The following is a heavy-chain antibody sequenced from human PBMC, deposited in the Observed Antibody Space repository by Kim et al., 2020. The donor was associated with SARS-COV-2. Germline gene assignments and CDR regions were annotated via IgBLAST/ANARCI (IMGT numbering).Heavy chain of an antibody. CDR2: IKSKTDGGTT. Sequence: GGSLRLSCAASGFTFSNAWMSWVRQAPGKGLEWVGRIKSKTDGGTTDYAAPVKGRFTISRDDSKNTLYLQMNSLKTEDTAVYYCTTGSHYYDSSGYPRSALNFDYWGQGTLVTVSS. CDR1: GFTFSNAW. J-gene: IGHJ4*02. V-gene: IGHV3-15*01. D-gene: IGHD3-22*01. CDR3: TTGSHYYDSSGYPRSALNFDY.